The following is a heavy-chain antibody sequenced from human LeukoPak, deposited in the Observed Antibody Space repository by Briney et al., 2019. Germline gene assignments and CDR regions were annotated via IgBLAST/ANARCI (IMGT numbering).Heavy chain of an antibody. V-gene: IGHV4-31*03. CDR3: ARFLEWFYFDY. D-gene: IGHD3-3*01. Sequence: SQTLSLTCTVSGGSISSGGYYWSWIRQHPGKGLEWIGYIYYSGSTYYNPSLKSRVTISVDTSKNQFSLKLSSVAAADAAVYYCARFLEWFYFDYWGQGTLVTVSS. J-gene: IGHJ4*02. CDR1: GGSISSGGYY. CDR2: IYYSGST.